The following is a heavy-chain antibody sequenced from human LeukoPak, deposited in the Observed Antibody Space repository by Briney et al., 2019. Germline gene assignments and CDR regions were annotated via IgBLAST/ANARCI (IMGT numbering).Heavy chain of an antibody. Sequence: GGSLRLSCAASGLTLSNAWMTWVRQAPGKGLEWVARIKSKSDGGIKDYAAPVKGAFTISRDDSENTVYLQMNSLKIEDTAVYYCATGRSGYFDSWGQGTLVFVSS. CDR3: ATGRSGYFDS. J-gene: IGHJ4*02. CDR1: GLTLSNAW. V-gene: IGHV3-15*01. CDR2: IKSKSDGGIK.